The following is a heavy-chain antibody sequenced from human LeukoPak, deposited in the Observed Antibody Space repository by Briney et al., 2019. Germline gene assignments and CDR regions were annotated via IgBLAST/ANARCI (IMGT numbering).Heavy chain of an antibody. CDR2: FDPEDGET. V-gene: IGHV1-24*01. CDR1: GYTLTELS. Sequence: ASVKVSCKVSGYTLTELSMHWVRQAPGKGLEWMGGFDPEDGETIYAQKFQGRVTMTEDTSTDTAYMELSSLRSEDTAVYYCATDSQSGRYNYYGMDVWGQGTTVTVSS. D-gene: IGHD6-25*01. CDR3: ATDSQSGRYNYYGMDV. J-gene: IGHJ6*02.